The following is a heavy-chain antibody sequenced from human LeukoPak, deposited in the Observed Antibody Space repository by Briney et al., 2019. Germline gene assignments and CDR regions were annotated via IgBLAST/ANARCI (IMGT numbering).Heavy chain of an antibody. CDR3: AREVDYWWSPGDAFDI. CDR1: GYTFTSYD. CDR2: MNPNSGNT. V-gene: IGHV1-8*01. Sequence: GASVKVSCKASGYTFTSYDINWVRQATGQGLEWMGWMNPNSGNTGYAQKFQGRVTITRNTSISTAYMELSSLRSEDTAVYYCAREVDYWWSPGDAFDIWGQGTMVTVSS. J-gene: IGHJ3*02. D-gene: IGHD2-8*01.